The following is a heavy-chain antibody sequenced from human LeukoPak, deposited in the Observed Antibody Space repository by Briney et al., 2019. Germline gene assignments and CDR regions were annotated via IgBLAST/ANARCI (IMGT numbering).Heavy chain of an antibody. CDR1: GFTFNSYA. CDR2: ISGSGGST. D-gene: IGHD6-13*01. Sequence: GGSLRLSCAASGFTFNSYAMSWVRQAPGKGLEWVSAISGSGGSTYYADSVKGWFTISRDNSKNTLYPQMNSLRAEDTAVYYCAKDSAAAGRAEYFQHWGQGTLVTVSS. CDR3: AKDSAAAGRAEYFQH. J-gene: IGHJ1*01. V-gene: IGHV3-23*01.